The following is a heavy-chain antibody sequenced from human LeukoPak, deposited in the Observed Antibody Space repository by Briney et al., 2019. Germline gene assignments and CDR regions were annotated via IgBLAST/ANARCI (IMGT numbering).Heavy chain of an antibody. Sequence: SVKVSCKASGGTFSSYTISWVRQAPGQGLEWMGRIIPILGIANYAQKFQGRVTITADKSTSTAYMELSGLRSEDTAVYYCAREAAYCGGDCLYYFDYWGQGTLVTVSS. CDR2: IIPILGIA. CDR1: GGTFSSYT. CDR3: AREAAYCGGDCLYYFDY. V-gene: IGHV1-69*04. J-gene: IGHJ4*02. D-gene: IGHD2-21*01.